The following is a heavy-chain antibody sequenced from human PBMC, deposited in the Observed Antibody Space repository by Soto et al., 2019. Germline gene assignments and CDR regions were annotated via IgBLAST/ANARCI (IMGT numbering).Heavy chain of an antibody. V-gene: IGHV4-39*01. CDR1: GGSSRSSSYY. J-gene: IGHJ4*02. D-gene: IGHD3-10*01. CDR3: ASRSLLWFGDPAYYFDY. Sequence: SETLSLTCTVSGGSSRSSSYYWGWIRKPPGKGLEWIGNIFYIGSTYYNPSLKSRVTISVDTSKNQFSLKVPSVTAADTAVYFCASRSLLWFGDPAYYFDYWGQGTLVT. CDR2: IFYIGST.